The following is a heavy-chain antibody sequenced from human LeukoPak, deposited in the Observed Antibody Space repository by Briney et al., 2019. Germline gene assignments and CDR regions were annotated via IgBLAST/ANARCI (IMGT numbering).Heavy chain of an antibody. D-gene: IGHD3-3*01. Sequence: SETLSLTCTVSGGSISTYYWSWIRQPPGKGLEWIGYIDYSESTNYNPSLKSRVTISLDTSKNQFSLKLSSVTAADTAVYYCARHQGDFWSGYTYAMDVWGQRTTVTVSS. CDR2: IDYSEST. CDR1: GGSISTYY. CDR3: ARHQGDFWSGYTYAMDV. V-gene: IGHV4-59*08. J-gene: IGHJ6*02.